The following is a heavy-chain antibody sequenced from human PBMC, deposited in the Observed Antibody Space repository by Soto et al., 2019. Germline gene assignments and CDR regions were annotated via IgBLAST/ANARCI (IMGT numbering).Heavy chain of an antibody. Sequence: GESLKISCQSSVYIFSSSWIGWVRQMPGKGLEWMGIIDPNDSQTIYSPSFQGQVTISADKSIDTAYLQWSSLKTSDTAMYYCARHAGNSWKGDYFDYWGQGALVTVSS. CDR3: ARHAGNSWKGDYFDY. J-gene: IGHJ4*02. D-gene: IGHD6-13*01. CDR1: VYIFSSSW. CDR2: IDPNDSQT. V-gene: IGHV5-51*01.